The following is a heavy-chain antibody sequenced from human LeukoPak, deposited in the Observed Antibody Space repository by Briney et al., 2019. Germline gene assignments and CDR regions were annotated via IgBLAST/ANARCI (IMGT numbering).Heavy chain of an antibody. CDR2: ISWNSGSI. V-gene: IGHV3-9*01. J-gene: IGHJ4*02. D-gene: IGHD6-19*01. CDR3: ARRQIAVAGGFDY. Sequence: HPGRSLRLSCAASGFTFDDYAMHWVRQAPGKGLEWVSGISWNSGSIGYADSVKGRFTISRDNAKNSLYLQMNSLRAEDTAVYYCARRQIAVAGGFDYWGQGTLVTVSS. CDR1: GFTFDDYA.